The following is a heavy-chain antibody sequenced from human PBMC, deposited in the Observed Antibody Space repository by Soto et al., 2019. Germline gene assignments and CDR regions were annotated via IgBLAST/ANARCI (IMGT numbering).Heavy chain of an antibody. CDR1: GYKFTSYG. V-gene: IGHV1-18*01. CDR3: ARGSGPMIEWH. Sequence: ASVKVSCKASGYKFTSYGISWVRQAPGQGLEWMGWISAYNGNTNYAQKFQGRVTITRDTSASTAYMELSSLRSEDTAVYYCARGSGPMIEWHWGQGTLVTVSS. D-gene: IGHD3-22*01. CDR2: ISAYNGNT. J-gene: IGHJ4*02.